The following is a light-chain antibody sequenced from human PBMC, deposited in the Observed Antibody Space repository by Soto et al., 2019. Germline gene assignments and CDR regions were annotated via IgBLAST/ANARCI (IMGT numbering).Light chain of an antibody. CDR1: QSISSY. V-gene: IGKV3-11*01. J-gene: IGKJ4*01. Sequence: EFVLTQSPDTLSLPPGERATLSCRASQSISSYLAWYQQKPGQAPRLLIYDASSRATGIPARFSGSGSGTDFTLTISSLQSEDFGIYFCQEYNDWPPLTFGGGTKVDIK. CDR2: DAS. CDR3: QEYNDWPPLT.